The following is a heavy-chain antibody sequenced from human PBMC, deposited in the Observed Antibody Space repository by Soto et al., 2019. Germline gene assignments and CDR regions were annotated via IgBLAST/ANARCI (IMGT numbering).Heavy chain of an antibody. J-gene: IGHJ5*02. CDR2: ISGSGGST. CDR1: GFTFSSYA. Sequence: GGSLRLSCAASGFTFSSYAMSWVRQAPGKGMEWVAAISGSGGSTYYADSVKGRFTISRENSKNTLYLQMNSLRAEDTAVYYCTRDARYNAVSYSATWGQGTLVTVSS. V-gene: IGHV3-23*01. D-gene: IGHD1-20*01. CDR3: TRDARYNAVSYSAT.